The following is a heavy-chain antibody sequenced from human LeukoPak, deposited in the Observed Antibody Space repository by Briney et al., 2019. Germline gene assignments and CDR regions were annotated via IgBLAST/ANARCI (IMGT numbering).Heavy chain of an antibody. CDR1: GFTFDDYA. V-gene: IGHV3-9*01. J-gene: IGHJ4*02. CDR3: AIAATYYYDSSGRFDY. CDR2: ISWNSGSI. Sequence: GRSLRLSCAASGFTFDDYAMHWVRQAPGKGLEWVSGISWNSGSIGYADSVKGRFTISRDNAKNSLYLQMNSLRAEDTALYYCAIAATYYYDSSGRFDYWGQGTLVTVSS. D-gene: IGHD3-22*01.